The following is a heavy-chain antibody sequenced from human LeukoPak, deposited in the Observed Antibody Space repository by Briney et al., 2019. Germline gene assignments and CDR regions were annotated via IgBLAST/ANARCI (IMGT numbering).Heavy chain of an antibody. CDR3: AARDGFTGGWFDL. CDR2: FDPEDGET. V-gene: IGHV1-24*01. CDR1: RYTLTELS. D-gene: IGHD5-24*01. Sequence: ASVKVSCKVSRYTLTELSMHWVRQAPGKGLEWMGGFDPEDGETIYAQKFQGRVTMTEDTSTDTAYMELSSLRSEDTAVYYCAARDGFTGGWFDLWGQGTPVTVSS. J-gene: IGHJ5*02.